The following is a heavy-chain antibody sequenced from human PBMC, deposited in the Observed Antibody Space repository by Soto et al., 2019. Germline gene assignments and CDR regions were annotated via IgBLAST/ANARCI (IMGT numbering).Heavy chain of an antibody. D-gene: IGHD1-7*01. CDR2: IIPPLGTS. CDR1: RGTFRRYA. CDR3: ATTATTGYLDY. V-gene: IGHV1-69*13. Sequence: GAAVPVSCQASRGTFRRYAMNWVRQAPGQGLEWMGGIIPPLGTSNYAQKFQGRVTFTADESTSTAYMELSSLRSGDSAVYYCATTATTGYLDYWGQGTLVTVSS. J-gene: IGHJ4*02.